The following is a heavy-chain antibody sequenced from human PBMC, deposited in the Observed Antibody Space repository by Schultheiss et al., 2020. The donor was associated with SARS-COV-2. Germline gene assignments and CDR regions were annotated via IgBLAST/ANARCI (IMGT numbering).Heavy chain of an antibody. CDR1: GGSFSGYY. Sequence: ESLKISCAVYGGSFSGYYWSWIRQPPGKGLEWIGEINHSGSTNYNPSLKSRVTISVDTSKNQFSLKLSSVTAADTAVYYCARGGYSYGFQPYYFDYWGQGTLVTVSS. V-gene: IGHV4-34*01. J-gene: IGHJ4*02. CDR3: ARGGYSYGFQPYYFDY. CDR2: INHSGST. D-gene: IGHD5-18*01.